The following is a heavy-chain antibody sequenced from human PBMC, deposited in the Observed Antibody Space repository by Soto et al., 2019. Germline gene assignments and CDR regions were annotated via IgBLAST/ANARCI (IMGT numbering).Heavy chain of an antibody. Sequence: ASVKVSCKASGYTFTSYDINWVRQATGQGLEWMGWMNPNSGNTGYAQKFQGRVTMTRNTSISTAYMELSSLRSEDTAVYYCATVYGAFPYFDSWGQGTLVTVSS. CDR2: MNPNSGNT. CDR1: GYTFTSYD. J-gene: IGHJ4*02. V-gene: IGHV1-8*01. D-gene: IGHD4-17*01. CDR3: ATVYGAFPYFDS.